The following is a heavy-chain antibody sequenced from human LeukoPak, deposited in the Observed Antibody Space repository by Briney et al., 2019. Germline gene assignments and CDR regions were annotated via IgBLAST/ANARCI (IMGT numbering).Heavy chain of an antibody. D-gene: IGHD3-9*01. CDR3: AGAPPYDTSTGDAFDM. Sequence: SETLSLTCTVSGGSISNYYWNWIRQPPGKGLEWIGYIHDSGTTKYNPSLKSRVTISVDTSNNQFSLWLTSVTAADTAVYYCAGAPPYDTSTGDAFDMWGQGTVVTVSS. CDR1: GGSISNYY. J-gene: IGHJ3*02. CDR2: IHDSGTT. V-gene: IGHV4-59*01.